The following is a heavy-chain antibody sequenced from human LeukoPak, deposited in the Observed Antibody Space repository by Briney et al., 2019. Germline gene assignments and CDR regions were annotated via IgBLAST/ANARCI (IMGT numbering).Heavy chain of an antibody. Sequence: GGSLRLSCVASGFTFSSYAMSWVRQAPGKGLERVSTITGSDGGTFYADSVKGRFTISRDNSKNTLYLQMNSLRAEDTAVYYCATVAEWDLTIYYFDYWGQGTLVTVSS. J-gene: IGHJ4*02. V-gene: IGHV3-23*01. CDR3: ATVAEWDLTIYYFDY. D-gene: IGHD1-26*01. CDR1: GFTFSSYA. CDR2: ITGSDGGT.